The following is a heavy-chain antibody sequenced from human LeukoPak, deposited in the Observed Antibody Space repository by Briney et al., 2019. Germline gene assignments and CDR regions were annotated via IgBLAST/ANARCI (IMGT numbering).Heavy chain of an antibody. CDR2: INHSGRT. CDR1: GGSFSGYY. CDR3: ARGEPFYGSGSLPYFGY. V-gene: IGHV4-34*01. J-gene: IGHJ4*02. D-gene: IGHD3-10*01. Sequence: SETLSLTCAVYGGSFSGYYWSWIRQPPGKGPEWIGEINHSGRTNYNPSLKSRVTISVDTSKKQFSLRLSSVTAADTAVFYCARGEPFYGSGSLPYFGYWGQGAWSPSPQ.